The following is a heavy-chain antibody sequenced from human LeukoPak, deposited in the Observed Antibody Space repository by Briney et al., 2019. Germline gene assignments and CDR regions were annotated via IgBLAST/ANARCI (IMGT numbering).Heavy chain of an antibody. CDR3: ARHVGGMATGASDY. CDR2: IYHSGYT. Sequence: SETLSLTCNVSGGSISSYYWSWIRQSPGKGLEWIGYIYHSGYTNYNPALESRVTMSVDTSKNHFSLKLTSLTAADTAVYYCARHVGGMATGASDYWGQGTLVTVSS. V-gene: IGHV4-59*08. CDR1: GGSISSYY. J-gene: IGHJ4*02. D-gene: IGHD5-24*01.